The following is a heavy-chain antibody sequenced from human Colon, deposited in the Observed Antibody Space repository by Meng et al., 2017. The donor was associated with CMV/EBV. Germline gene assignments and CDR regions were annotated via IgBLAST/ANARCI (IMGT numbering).Heavy chain of an antibody. Sequence: GSLRLSCTVSGGSISSSSYYWGWIRQPPGKGLEWIGSIYYSGSTYYNPSVKSRVTISVDTSKNQFSLKLNSVTAADTAVYYCARDLDRGRPWGQGTLVTVSS. CDR2: IYYSGST. CDR1: GGSISSSSYY. D-gene: IGHD1-1*01. V-gene: IGHV4-39*07. J-gene: IGHJ5*02. CDR3: ARDLDRGRP.